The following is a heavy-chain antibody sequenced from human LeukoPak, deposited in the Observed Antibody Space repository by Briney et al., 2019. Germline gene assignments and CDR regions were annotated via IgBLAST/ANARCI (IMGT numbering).Heavy chain of an antibody. D-gene: IGHD6-13*01. CDR3: ARDNYSSSWYYSDY. CDR1: GGSISSYY. CDR2: IYYSGST. J-gene: IGHJ4*02. V-gene: IGHV4-59*01. Sequence: SETLSLTCTVSGGSISSYYWSWIRQPPGKGLEWIGYIYYSGSTNYNPSLKSRVTISVDTSKNQFSLKLSSVTAADTAVYYCARDNYSSSWYYSDYWGQGTLVTVSS.